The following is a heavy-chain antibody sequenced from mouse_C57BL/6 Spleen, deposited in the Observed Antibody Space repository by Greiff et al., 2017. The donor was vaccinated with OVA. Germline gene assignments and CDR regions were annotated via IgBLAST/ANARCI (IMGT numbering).Heavy chain of an antibody. D-gene: IGHD2-4*01. Sequence: QVQLQQPGAELVKPGASVKLSCKASGYTFTSYWMHWVKQRPGRGLEWIGRIDPNSGGTKYNEKFKSKATLTVDKPSSTAYMQLSSLTSEDSAVDYCAIEPYDYDGDWYFDVWGTGTTVTVSS. V-gene: IGHV1-72*01. J-gene: IGHJ1*03. CDR3: AIEPYDYDGDWYFDV. CDR2: IDPNSGGT. CDR1: GYTFTSYW.